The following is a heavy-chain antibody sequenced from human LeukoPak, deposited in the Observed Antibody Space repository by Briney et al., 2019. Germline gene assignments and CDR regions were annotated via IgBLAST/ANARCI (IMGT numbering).Heavy chain of an antibody. CDR1: GYSISSGYY. Sequence: SETLSLTCTVSGYSISSGYYWGWIRQPPGKGLEWIGSIYHSGSTYYNPSLKSRVTISVDTSKNRFSLKLSSVTAADTAVYYCARIVRRGGYFDYWGQGILVTVSS. V-gene: IGHV4-38-2*02. J-gene: IGHJ4*02. CDR3: ARIVRRGGYFDY. D-gene: IGHD3-10*01. CDR2: IYHSGST.